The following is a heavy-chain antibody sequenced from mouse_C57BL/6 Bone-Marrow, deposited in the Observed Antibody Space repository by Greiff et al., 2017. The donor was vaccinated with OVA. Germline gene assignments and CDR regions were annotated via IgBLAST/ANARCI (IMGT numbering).Heavy chain of an antibody. CDR2: ISSGGSYT. V-gene: IGHV5-6*01. D-gene: IGHD2-3*01. CDR3: SRRGIYDDYYGGDYAMAY. J-gene: IGHJ4*01. Sequence: EVQLVESGGDLVKPGGSLKLSCAASGFTFSSYGMSWVRQTPDKRLEWVATISSGGSYTYYPDSVKGRFTITRDNAKNTLYLQMSSLKSEDTVKYYWSRRGIYDDYYGGDYAMAYWGQGTSVTVSS. CDR1: GFTFSSYG.